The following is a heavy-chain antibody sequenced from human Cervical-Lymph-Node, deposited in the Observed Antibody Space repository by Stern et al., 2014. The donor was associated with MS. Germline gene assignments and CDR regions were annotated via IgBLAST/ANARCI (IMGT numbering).Heavy chain of an antibody. D-gene: IGHD2-15*01. V-gene: IGHV2-5*02. CDR1: GFSVATAGVG. Sequence: QITLKESGPTLVKPTQTVTLTCTLSGFSVATAGVGVGWIRQPPGKALEWLALLYWDDDKLYSPSLKNMLTIIKDTSKNQVVLTMTNVDPVDTATYYCAHSRVKYCRGGTCYSSLFDYWGQGTLVTVSS. CDR3: AHSRVKYCRGGTCYSSLFDY. CDR2: LYWDDDK. J-gene: IGHJ4*02.